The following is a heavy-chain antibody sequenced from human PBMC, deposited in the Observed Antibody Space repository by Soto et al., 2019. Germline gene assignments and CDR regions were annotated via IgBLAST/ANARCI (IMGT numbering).Heavy chain of an antibody. D-gene: IGHD2-15*01. Sequence: QVQLQESGPGLVKPSETLSLTCAVSGGSISSSSYYWDWIRQPPGKGLEWIGTIYYTGTSNYNPSLKSRVTISVDTSKNQFSLNLSSVTAADTAVYYCTRHAIGVVVPAAIRNCGQGSLVTVSS. J-gene: IGHJ4*02. V-gene: IGHV4-39*01. CDR1: GGSISSSSYY. CDR3: TRHAIGVVVPAAIRN. CDR2: IYYTGTS.